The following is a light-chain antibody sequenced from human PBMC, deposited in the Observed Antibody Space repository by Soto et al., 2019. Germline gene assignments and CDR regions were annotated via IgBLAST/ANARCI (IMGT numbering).Light chain of an antibody. J-gene: IGKJ4*01. CDR1: QTISTY. V-gene: IGKV1-39*01. CDR3: QQYGVSPT. Sequence: DVQMTLSPSSLSASVGDRVTITCRASQTISTYLNWYQQKPGKAPRLLIYDASSLLSGVPSRFSGSGSGTDFTLSISRLEPEDFAVYYCQQYGVSPTFGGGTKVDIK. CDR2: DAS.